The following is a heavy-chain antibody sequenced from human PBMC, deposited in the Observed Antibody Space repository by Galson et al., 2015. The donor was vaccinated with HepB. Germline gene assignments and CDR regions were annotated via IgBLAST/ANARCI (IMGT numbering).Heavy chain of an antibody. V-gene: IGHV3-9*01. Sequence: SLRLSCAASGFTFDDYAMHWVRQVPGKGLEWVSGIDWNGNTVDYAGSVKGRFTISRDNAKNSLYLQMNSLSTEDTALYYCAKDMSRDAYNYGDFDYWGQGTLVTVSS. CDR3: AKDMSRDAYNYGDFDY. CDR2: IDWNGNTV. CDR1: GFTFDDYA. J-gene: IGHJ4*02. D-gene: IGHD5-24*01.